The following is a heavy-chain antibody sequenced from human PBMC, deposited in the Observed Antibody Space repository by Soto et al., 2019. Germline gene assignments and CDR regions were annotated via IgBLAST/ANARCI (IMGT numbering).Heavy chain of an antibody. CDR2: ISWNSGSI. V-gene: IGHV3-9*01. CDR3: AKDRKATTVVTAFDY. D-gene: IGHD4-17*01. J-gene: IGHJ4*02. CDR1: GFTFVDYA. Sequence: EVQLVESGGGLVQPGRSLRLSCAASGFTFVDYAMHLVRQAPGKGLEWVSGISWNSGSIGYADSVKGRFTISRDNATXSLYLQMNSLRAEDTALYYCAKDRKATTVVTAFDYWGQGTLVTVSS.